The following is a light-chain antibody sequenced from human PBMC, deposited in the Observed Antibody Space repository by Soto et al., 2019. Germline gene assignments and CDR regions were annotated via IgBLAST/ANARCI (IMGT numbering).Light chain of an antibody. J-gene: IGKJ1*01. CDR1: QSISSW. CDR2: KAS. CDR3: QQYNSYSWT. Sequence: DIQMTQSPSTLSASVGDRLTITCRASQSISSWLAWYQQKPGKAPKLLIYKASSLESGVPSRFSGSGSGTEFTLTISSLQPDDFATYYCQQYNSYSWTFGQGTKV. V-gene: IGKV1-5*03.